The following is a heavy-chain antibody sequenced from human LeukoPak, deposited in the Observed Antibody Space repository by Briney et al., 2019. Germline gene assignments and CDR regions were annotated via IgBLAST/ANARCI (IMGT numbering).Heavy chain of an antibody. Sequence: SETLSLTCAVYGGSFSGYYWSWIRQPPGKGLEWIGEINHSGSTNYNPSLKSRVTISVDTSKNQFSLKLSFVTAADTAVYYCARARVVVVPAAGEYYYGMDVWGQGTTVTVSS. CDR3: ARARVVVVPAAGEYYYGMDV. CDR1: GGSFSGYY. D-gene: IGHD2-2*01. V-gene: IGHV4-34*01. CDR2: INHSGST. J-gene: IGHJ6*02.